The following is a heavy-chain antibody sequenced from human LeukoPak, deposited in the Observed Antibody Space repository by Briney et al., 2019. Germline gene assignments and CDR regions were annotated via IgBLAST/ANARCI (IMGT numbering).Heavy chain of an antibody. Sequence: GASVKVSCKASGYTFTGYYMHWVRQAPGQGLEWMAWINPNSGGTNYAQKFQGRVTMTRDTSISTAYMELSRLRSDDTAVYYCARDRSPTYYDFWSGPGADYWGQGTLVTVSS. CDR3: ARDRSPTYYDFWSGPGADY. V-gene: IGHV1-2*02. CDR2: INPNSGGT. J-gene: IGHJ4*02. D-gene: IGHD3-3*01. CDR1: GYTFTGYY.